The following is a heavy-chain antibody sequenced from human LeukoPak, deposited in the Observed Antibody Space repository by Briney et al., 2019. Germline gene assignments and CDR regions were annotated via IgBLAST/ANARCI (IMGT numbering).Heavy chain of an antibody. Sequence: GGSLRLSCAASGFTLSSYAMSWVRQAPGKGLEGVSAISGSGGSTYYADSVKGRFTISRDNSKNTLYLQMNSLRAEDTAVYYCAKDRTGTLDYWGQGTLVTVSS. CDR1: GFTLSSYA. D-gene: IGHD1-1*01. CDR3: AKDRTGTLDY. V-gene: IGHV3-23*01. J-gene: IGHJ4*02. CDR2: ISGSGGST.